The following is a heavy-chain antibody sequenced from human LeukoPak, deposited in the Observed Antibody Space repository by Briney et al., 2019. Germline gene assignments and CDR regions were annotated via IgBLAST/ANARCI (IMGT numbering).Heavy chain of an antibody. CDR2: IYYSGSA. V-gene: IGHV4-39*01. CDR1: GGSISSSSYY. D-gene: IGHD4-17*01. Sequence: PSETLSLTCTVSGGSISSSSYYWGWIRQPPGKGLEWIGAIYYSGSAYYNPSLKSRVTISVDTSKNQFSLKVTSVTAADTAVYYCARAYGARPYYYFDSWGQGTLVTVSS. J-gene: IGHJ4*02. CDR3: ARAYGARPYYYFDS.